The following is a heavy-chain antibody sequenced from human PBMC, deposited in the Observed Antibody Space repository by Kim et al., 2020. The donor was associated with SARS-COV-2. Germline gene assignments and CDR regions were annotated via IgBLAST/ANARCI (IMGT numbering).Heavy chain of an antibody. Sequence: GESLKISCQGSGYSFTSHWISWVRQMPGKGLEWMGRIDPSDSYINYSPSFQGHVTISADKSISTAYLQWSSLKASDIAMYYCARHGVSARYYDSGSYSKRGFDFWGQGTLVTVSS. V-gene: IGHV5-10-1*01. CDR3: ARHGVSARYYDSGSYSKRGFDF. D-gene: IGHD3-10*01. J-gene: IGHJ4*02. CDR2: IDPSDSYI. CDR1: GYSFTSHW.